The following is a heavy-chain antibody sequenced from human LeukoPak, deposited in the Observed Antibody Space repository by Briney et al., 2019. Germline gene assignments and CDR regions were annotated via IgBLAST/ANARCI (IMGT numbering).Heavy chain of an antibody. CDR2: IYYSGST. D-gene: IGHD3-10*01. J-gene: IGHJ5*02. CDR1: GGSISSGDYC. Sequence: SETLSLTCTVSGGSISSGDYCWSWIRQPPGKGLEWIGYIYYSGSTYYNPSLKSRVTISVDTSKNQFSLKLSSVTAADTAVYYYARGWEVYYGSGSYPRDWFDPWGQGTLVTVSS. CDR3: ARGWEVYYGSGSYPRDWFDP. V-gene: IGHV4-30-4*01.